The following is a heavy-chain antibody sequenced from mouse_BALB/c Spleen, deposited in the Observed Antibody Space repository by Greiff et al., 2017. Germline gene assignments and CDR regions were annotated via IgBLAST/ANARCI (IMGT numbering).Heavy chain of an antibody. J-gene: IGHJ1*01. V-gene: IGHV1-54*01. Sequence: QVQLQQSGAELVRPGTSVKVSCKASGYAFTNYLIEWVKQRPGQGLEWIGVINPGSGGTNYNEKFKGKATLTADKSSSTAYMQLSSLTSDDSAVYFCARDSSYDWYFDVWGAGTTVTVSS. D-gene: IGHD1-1*01. CDR3: ARDSSYDWYFDV. CDR2: INPGSGGT. CDR1: GYAFTNYL.